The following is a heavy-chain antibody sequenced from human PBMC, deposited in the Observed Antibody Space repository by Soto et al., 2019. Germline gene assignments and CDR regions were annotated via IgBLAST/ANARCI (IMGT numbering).Heavy chain of an antibody. Sequence: GESLKISCAASGFTFSSYGMHWVRQAPGKGLEWVAVISYDGSNKYYADSVKGRFTISRDNSKNTLYLQMNSLRAEDTAVYYCAKGGIAAVPAWGYFDYWGQGTLVTVSS. CDR2: ISYDGSNK. D-gene: IGHD6-13*01. V-gene: IGHV3-30*18. J-gene: IGHJ4*02. CDR3: AKGGIAAVPAWGYFDY. CDR1: GFTFSSYG.